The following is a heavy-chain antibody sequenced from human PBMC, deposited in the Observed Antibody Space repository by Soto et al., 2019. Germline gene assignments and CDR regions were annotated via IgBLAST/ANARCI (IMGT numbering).Heavy chain of an antibody. Sequence: ASVKVSCKASGYTFTSYDINWVRQATGQGLEWMGWMNPNSGNTGYAQKFQGRVTMTRNTSISTAYLELSSLRSEETAVYYCASVEYGDFPWYDYWGQGNLVTVSS. CDR2: MNPNSGNT. CDR3: ASVEYGDFPWYDY. D-gene: IGHD4-17*01. J-gene: IGHJ4*02. V-gene: IGHV1-8*01. CDR1: GYTFTSYD.